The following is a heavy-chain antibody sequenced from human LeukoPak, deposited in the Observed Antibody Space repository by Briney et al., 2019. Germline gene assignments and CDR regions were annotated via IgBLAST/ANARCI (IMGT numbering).Heavy chain of an antibody. CDR2: IIPILGIA. CDR3: ARGGYCSSTSCYTNWFDP. J-gene: IGHJ5*02. Sequence: ASVKVSCKASGYTFTSYDINWVRQATGQGLEWMGRIIPILGIANYAQKFQGRVTITADKSTSTAYMELSSLRSEDTAVYYCARGGYCSSTSCYTNWFDPWGQGTLVTVSS. CDR1: GYTFTSYD. V-gene: IGHV1-69*04. D-gene: IGHD2-2*02.